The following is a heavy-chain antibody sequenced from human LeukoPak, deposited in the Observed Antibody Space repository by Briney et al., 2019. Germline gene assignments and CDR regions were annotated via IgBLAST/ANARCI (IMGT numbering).Heavy chain of an antibody. J-gene: IGHJ4*02. Sequence: GASVKVSCKVSGYTLTELSMHWVRQAPGKGLEWMGGFGPEDGETIYAQKFQGRVTMTEDTSTDTAYMELSSLRSEDTAVYYCATAAAAGNYFDYWGQGTLVTVSS. D-gene: IGHD6-13*01. CDR2: FGPEDGET. CDR3: ATAAAAGNYFDY. V-gene: IGHV1-24*01. CDR1: GYTLTELS.